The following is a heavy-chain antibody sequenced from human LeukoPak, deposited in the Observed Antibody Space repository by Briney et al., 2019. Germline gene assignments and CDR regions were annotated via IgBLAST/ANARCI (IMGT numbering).Heavy chain of an antibody. CDR2: IYHSGST. J-gene: IGHJ6*03. CDR1: GASLSTPNYY. Sequence: PSETLSLTCTVSGASLSTPNYYWGWIRQPPGKGLEWIGSIYHSGSTYYNPSLKSRVTISVDTSKNQFSLKLSSVTAADTAVYYCARDVVDSSGWYLLYYYMDVWGKGTTVTVSS. V-gene: IGHV4-39*07. D-gene: IGHD6-19*01. CDR3: ARDVVDSSGWYLLYYYMDV.